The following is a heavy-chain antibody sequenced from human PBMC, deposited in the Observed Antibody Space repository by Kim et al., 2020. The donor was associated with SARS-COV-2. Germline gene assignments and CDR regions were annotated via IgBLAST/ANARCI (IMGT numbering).Heavy chain of an antibody. D-gene: IGHD2-15*01. V-gene: IGHV3-48*02. Sequence: GSVKGRFTISRENAKNSLYLQMNRLRDEDTAVYYCARDMAGWWLPKWFDPWGQGNLVTVSS. CDR3: ARDMAGWWLPKWFDP. J-gene: IGHJ5*02.